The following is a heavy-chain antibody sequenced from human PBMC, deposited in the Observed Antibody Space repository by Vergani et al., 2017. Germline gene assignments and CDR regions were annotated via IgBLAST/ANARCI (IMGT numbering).Heavy chain of an antibody. J-gene: IGHJ6*02. CDR2: FDPEHGEV. D-gene: IGHD4-17*01. V-gene: IGHV1-24*01. CDR3: ATPQTVTTGGMEV. Sequence: QVQLVQSGSEVRKPGASVKVSCQVSGYSLTELTIHWVRQAPGKGLEWMGGFDPEHGEVTFAHHIQGRVTMTEDRSTDTAYMELSSLRPEDTALYYCATPQTVTTGGMEVWGQGTTVIVSS. CDR1: GYSLTELT.